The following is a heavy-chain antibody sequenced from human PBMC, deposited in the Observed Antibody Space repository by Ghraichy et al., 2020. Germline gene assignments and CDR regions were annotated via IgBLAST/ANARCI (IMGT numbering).Heavy chain of an antibody. CDR1: GFTFSSYW. CDR3: ARAAYSSSWAIDY. Sequence: LSLTCAASGFTFSSYWMHWVRQAPGKGLVWVSRINSDGSSTSYADSVKGRFTISRDNAKNTLYLQMNSLRAEDTAVYYCARAAYSSSWAIDYWGQGTLVTVSS. J-gene: IGHJ4*02. V-gene: IGHV3-74*01. D-gene: IGHD6-13*01. CDR2: INSDGSST.